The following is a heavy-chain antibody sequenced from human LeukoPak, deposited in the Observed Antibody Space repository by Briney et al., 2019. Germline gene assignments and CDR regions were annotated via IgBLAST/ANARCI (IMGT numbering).Heavy chain of an antibody. Sequence: ASVKVSCKASGYTFTSYGISWVRQAPGQGLEWMGWISAYNGNTNYAQKLQGRVTMTTDTSTSTAYMELRSLRSDDTAAYYCARVRDYYGSGSYYKHWGQGTLVTVSS. D-gene: IGHD3-10*01. CDR3: ARVRDYYGSGSYYKH. V-gene: IGHV1-18*01. CDR2: ISAYNGNT. CDR1: GYTFTSYG. J-gene: IGHJ1*01.